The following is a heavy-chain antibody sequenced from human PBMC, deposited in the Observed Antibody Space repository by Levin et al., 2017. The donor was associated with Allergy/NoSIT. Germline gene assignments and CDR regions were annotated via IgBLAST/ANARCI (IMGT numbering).Heavy chain of an antibody. V-gene: IGHV3-30*03. D-gene: IGHD6-19*01. CDR1: GFTFSSYA. CDR2: MSYDGSKK. J-gene: IGHJ6*02. CDR3: AQPRRGWFYYYDMDV. Sequence: GESLKISCAASGFTFSSYAMHWVRQAPGKGLEWVAIMSYDGSKKYYADSVKGRFTISRDNSKNTLYLQMNSLRAEDTAVYYCAQPRRGWFYYYDMDVWGQGTTVTVSS.